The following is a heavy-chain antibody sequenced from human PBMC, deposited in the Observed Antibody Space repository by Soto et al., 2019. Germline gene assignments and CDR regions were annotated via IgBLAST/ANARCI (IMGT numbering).Heavy chain of an antibody. CDR1: GGSIRPYY. V-gene: IGHV4-59*12. D-gene: IGHD6-6*01. CDR2: SYYTGST. J-gene: IGHJ4*02. CDR3: ARGSPLSSSFPLDY. Sequence: QVQLQESGPGLVKPSETLSLTCTVFGGSIRPYYWSWIRQPPGKELEWIGYSYYTGSTNYSPSLKSRVTMSLDTSKNLLSLKLNSVTAADTAVYYWARGSPLSSSFPLDYWGQGSLVAVSS.